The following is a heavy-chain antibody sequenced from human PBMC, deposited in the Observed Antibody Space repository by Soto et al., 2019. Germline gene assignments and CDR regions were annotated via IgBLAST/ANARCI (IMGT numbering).Heavy chain of an antibody. J-gene: IGHJ5*02. Sequence: QVQLQESGPGLVKPSQTLSLTCTVSGGSISSGGYYWSWIRQHPGKGLEWIGYIYYSGSTYYNPSLKSRVNISVDPVKNQFPLKLRSGAGGETGGYYRGRDRTWVGELSVFGPWGQGTLVTVSS. CDR2: IYYSGST. CDR3: GRDRTWVGELSVFGP. D-gene: IGHD3-10*01. CDR1: GGSISSGGYY. V-gene: IGHV4-31*03.